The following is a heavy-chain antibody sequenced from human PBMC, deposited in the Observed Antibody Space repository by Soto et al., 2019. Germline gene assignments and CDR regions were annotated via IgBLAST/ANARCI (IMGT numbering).Heavy chain of an antibody. CDR1: GGSISSYY. Sequence: SETLSLTCTVPGGSISSYYWSWVRQPAGKGLEWIGRIYTSGSTNYNPSLKSRVTMSVDTSKNQFSLKLSSVTAADTAVYYCARDSDTFFDSGWFDPWGQGTLVTVSS. CDR2: IYTSGST. J-gene: IGHJ5*02. V-gene: IGHV4-4*07. CDR3: ARDSDTFFDSGWFDP. D-gene: IGHD3-3*02.